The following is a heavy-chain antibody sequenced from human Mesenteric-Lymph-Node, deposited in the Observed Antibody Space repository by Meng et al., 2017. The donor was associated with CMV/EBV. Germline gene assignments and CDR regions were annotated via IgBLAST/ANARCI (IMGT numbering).Heavy chain of an antibody. CDR2: IYYSGST. J-gene: IGHJ3*02. CDR3: ARPATYFYDGSGYEAFDI. Sequence: SETLSLTCTVSGDSISSYYWSWIRQPPGKGLEWIGYIYYSGSTYYNPSLKSRVTISLDTSKNQFYLKLSSVTAADTAVYSCARPATYFYDGSGYEAFDIWGQGTMVTVSS. V-gene: IGHV4-59*12. D-gene: IGHD3-22*01. CDR1: GDSISSYY.